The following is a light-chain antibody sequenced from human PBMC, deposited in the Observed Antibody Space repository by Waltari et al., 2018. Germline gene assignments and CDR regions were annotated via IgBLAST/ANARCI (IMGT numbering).Light chain of an antibody. CDR1: QDINNF. CDR2: DAS. Sequence: IQMTQSPSSLSASVGDGVTLTCQASQDINNFLNWYQQKPGKAPKIVIYDASNLETGVPSTFSGGGSGTYYTFTITSLQPEDIATYYCEQHDNLPITFGQGTRLEI. V-gene: IGKV1-33*01. J-gene: IGKJ5*01. CDR3: EQHDNLPIT.